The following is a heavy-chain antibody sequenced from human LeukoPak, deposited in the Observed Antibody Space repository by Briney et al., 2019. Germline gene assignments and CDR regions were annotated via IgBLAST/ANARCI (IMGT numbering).Heavy chain of an antibody. CDR1: GFSFSSNV. V-gene: IGHV3-23*01. Sequence: GGSLRLSCAASGFSFSSNVMSWVRQAPGKGLERVSGISGSGGSTYYADSVKGRFTISRGNSKNTLDLQINSLRAEDTGVYYCAKMGVLESYYMDVWAKGTTVTVSS. CDR3: AKMGVLESYYMDV. CDR2: ISGSGGST. D-gene: IGHD1-1*01. J-gene: IGHJ6*03.